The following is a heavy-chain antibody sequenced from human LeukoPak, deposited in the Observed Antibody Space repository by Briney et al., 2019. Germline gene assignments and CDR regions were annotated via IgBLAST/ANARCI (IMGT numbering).Heavy chain of an antibody. CDR1: GRTFSRYA. CDR3: ARSPMAYFEY. Sequence: SSVKLSCKASGRTFSRYAISWVRQAAGHGLEGMGGFIPIFGIANYAQKFQGRVTITADKSTSTAHMELSSLRSEVTAVYYCARSPMAYFEYWGQGTLVTVSS. CDR2: FIPIFGIA. D-gene: IGHD5-24*01. J-gene: IGHJ4*02. V-gene: IGHV1-69*17.